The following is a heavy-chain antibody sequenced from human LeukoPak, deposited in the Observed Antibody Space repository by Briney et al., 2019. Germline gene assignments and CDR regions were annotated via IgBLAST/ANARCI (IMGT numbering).Heavy chain of an antibody. Sequence: PGGSLRLSCAASGFTFSSYAMSWVRQAPGKGLEWVSAISGSGGSTYCADSVKGRFTISRDNSKNTLYLQMNSLRAEDTAVYYCAKAMSSGWYGGAEYFQHWGQGTLVTVSS. D-gene: IGHD6-19*01. CDR1: GFTFSSYA. V-gene: IGHV3-23*01. J-gene: IGHJ1*01. CDR2: ISGSGGST. CDR3: AKAMSSGWYGGAEYFQH.